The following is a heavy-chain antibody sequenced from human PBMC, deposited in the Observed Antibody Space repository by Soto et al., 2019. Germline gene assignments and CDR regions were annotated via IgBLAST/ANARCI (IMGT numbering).Heavy chain of an antibody. D-gene: IGHD6-13*01. J-gene: IGHJ5*02. CDR1: GGSISSGGYY. Sequence: PSETLSLTCTVSGGSISSGGYYWSWIRQHPGKGLEWIGYIYYSGSTYYNPSLKSRVTISVYTSKNQFSLKLSSVTAADTAVYYCARDLRVAAAGISGWFDPWGQGTQVTVSS. V-gene: IGHV4-31*03. CDR2: IYYSGST. CDR3: ARDLRVAAAGISGWFDP.